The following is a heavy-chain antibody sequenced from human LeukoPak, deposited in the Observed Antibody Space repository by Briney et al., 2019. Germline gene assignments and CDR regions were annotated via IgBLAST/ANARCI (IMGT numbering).Heavy chain of an antibody. CDR1: GFTVSSTY. Sequence: GGSLRLSCAASGFTVSSTYMSWVRQAPGKGLAWVSIIYSGGSTYHADSVKGRFTISRDISKNTLYLQMNSLRAEDTAVYYCAGHQRDSSAYYYMDYWGQGTLVTVSS. CDR2: IYSGGST. D-gene: IGHD3-22*01. V-gene: IGHV3-53*01. J-gene: IGHJ4*02. CDR3: AGHQRDSSAYYYMDY.